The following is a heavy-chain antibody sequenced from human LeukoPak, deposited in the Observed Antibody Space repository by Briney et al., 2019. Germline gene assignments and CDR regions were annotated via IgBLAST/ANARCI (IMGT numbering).Heavy chain of an antibody. Sequence: SETLSLTCSVSGGSISGSNYFWGWIRQPPGMGLEWIASIYYRGNTYYNPSLKSRVTIYIDTSKNHFSLKVTSVTAADTAIYYCARQKYIGRNNWFDAWGQGSLVTVSS. CDR1: GGSISGSNYF. J-gene: IGHJ5*02. CDR2: IYYRGNT. V-gene: IGHV4-39*01. CDR3: ARQKYIGRNNWFDA. D-gene: IGHD5-18*01.